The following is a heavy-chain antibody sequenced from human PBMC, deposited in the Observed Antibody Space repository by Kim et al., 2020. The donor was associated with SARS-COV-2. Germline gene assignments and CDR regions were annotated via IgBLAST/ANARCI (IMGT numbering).Heavy chain of an antibody. V-gene: IGHV3-21*01. CDR3: ARVFCSGGSCHADY. Sequence: YADSVKGQFTISRDNAKNSLYLQMNSLRAEDTAVYYCARVFCSGGSCHADYWGQGTLVTVSS. J-gene: IGHJ4*02. D-gene: IGHD2-15*01.